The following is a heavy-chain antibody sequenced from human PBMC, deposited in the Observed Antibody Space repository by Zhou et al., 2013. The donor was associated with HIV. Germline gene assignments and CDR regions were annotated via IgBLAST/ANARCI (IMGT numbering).Heavy chain of an antibody. J-gene: IGHJ4*02. CDR2: ISAYNGNT. D-gene: IGHD1-26*01. V-gene: IGHV1-18*01. CDR3: AREQGEGGTFPSDH. CDR1: GYTFTSYG. Sequence: QVQLVQSGAEVKKTGSSVKVSCKASGYTFTSYGFSWVRQVPGQGLEWMGWISAYNGNTILAQKVQGRVTMTTDTSTSTAYMELRSLRSDDTAVYYCAREQGEGGTFPSDHWGQGTLVTVSS.